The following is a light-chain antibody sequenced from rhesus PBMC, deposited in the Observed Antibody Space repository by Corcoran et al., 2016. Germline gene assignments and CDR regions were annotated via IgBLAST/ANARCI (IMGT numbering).Light chain of an antibody. V-gene: IGKV1-74*01. CDR2: KAS. Sequence: DIQMTQSPSSLSASVGDRVTITWRANENLNNFLNWYQQKPGKAPKPLRYKASTLQSGVPSRFSGSGSGTDYTFTISSLQSEDVATYFCQRNFGSPLTFGGGTKVEI. CDR1: ENLNNF. CDR3: QRNFGSPLT. J-gene: IGKJ4*01.